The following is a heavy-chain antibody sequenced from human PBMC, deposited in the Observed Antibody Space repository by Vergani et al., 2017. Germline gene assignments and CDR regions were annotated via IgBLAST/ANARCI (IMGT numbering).Heavy chain of an antibody. CDR2: IRSKANSYAT. CDR1: GFTFSGSA. CDR3: TSHSSSWGNVRGY. D-gene: IGHD6-13*01. Sequence: EVQLVESGGGLVKPGGSLKLSCAASGFTFSGSAMHWVRQASGKGLEWVGRIRSKANSYATAYAASVKGRFTISRDDSKNTAYLQMNSLKTEDTAVYYCTSHSSSWGNVRGYWGKGTLVTVSS. J-gene: IGHJ4*02. V-gene: IGHV3-73*01.